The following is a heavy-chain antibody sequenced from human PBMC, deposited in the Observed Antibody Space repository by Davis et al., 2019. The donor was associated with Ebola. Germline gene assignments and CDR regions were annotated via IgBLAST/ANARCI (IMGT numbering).Heavy chain of an antibody. D-gene: IGHD2/OR15-2a*01. CDR3: ARGSKYGLSFDS. J-gene: IGHJ4*02. Sequence: SETLSLTCNVSGGSISSDFWTWIRQPPGKGLEWIGYVYYSGSTNYNPSLKSRVTISVDTSKNQFSLKLSSVTAADTAVYYCARGSKYGLSFDSWGQGTLATVSS. V-gene: IGHV4-59*12. CDR2: VYYSGST. CDR1: GGSISSDF.